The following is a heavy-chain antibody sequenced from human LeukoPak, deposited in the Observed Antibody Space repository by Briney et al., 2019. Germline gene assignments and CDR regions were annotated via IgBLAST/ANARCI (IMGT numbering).Heavy chain of an antibody. Sequence: ASVKVSCKASGYTFTSYGISWVRQAPGQGLEWMGWISAYNGNTNYAQKLQGRVTMTTDTSTSTAYMELRSLRSDDTAVYYCARDKKTYYYGSGSNPLDYWGQGTLVTVSS. D-gene: IGHD3-10*01. CDR3: ARDKKTYYYGSGSNPLDY. CDR2: ISAYNGNT. V-gene: IGHV1-18*01. J-gene: IGHJ4*02. CDR1: GYTFTSYG.